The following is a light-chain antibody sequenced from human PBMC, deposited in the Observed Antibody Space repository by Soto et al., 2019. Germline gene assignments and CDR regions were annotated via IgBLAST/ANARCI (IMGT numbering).Light chain of an antibody. J-gene: IGLJ3*02. CDR2: G. CDR1: SSNIGAGYP. CDR3: QSYDSSLSRRWV. Sequence: QSVLTQPPSVSGAPGQRVTISCTGSSSNIGAGYPEHWYQQLPGTAPKLLVAGNRPSGVPDRFSVSKSGASASLAITGLQAEDEADYYCQSYDSSLSRRWVFGGGTKVTVL. V-gene: IGLV1-40*01.